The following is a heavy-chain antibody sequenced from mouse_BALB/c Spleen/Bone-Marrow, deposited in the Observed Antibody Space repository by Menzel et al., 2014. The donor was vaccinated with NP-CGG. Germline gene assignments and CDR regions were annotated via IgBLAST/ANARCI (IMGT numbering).Heavy chain of an antibody. Sequence: EVKLVESGGGLMKPGGSLRLSCAASGFTFSDYYMYWVRQTPEKGLEWVATISNGGSYTYYPDSVKGRFTISRDDAKNSLYLQMSSLKSEDTAMYYCARDSLYYYGSSYGNSDVWSATPTLPVS. CDR1: GFTFSDYY. J-gene: IGHJ1*01. D-gene: IGHD1-1*01. V-gene: IGHV5-4*02. CDR2: ISNGGSYT. CDR3: ARDSLYYYGSSYGNSDV.